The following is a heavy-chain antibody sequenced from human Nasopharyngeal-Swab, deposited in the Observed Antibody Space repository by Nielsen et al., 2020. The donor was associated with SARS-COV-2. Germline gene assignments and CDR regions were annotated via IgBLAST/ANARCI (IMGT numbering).Heavy chain of an antibody. V-gene: IGHV3-7*01. J-gene: IGHJ6*03. Sequence: VRQAPGKGLEWVANIKQDGSEKYYVDSVKGRFTISRDNAKNSLYLQMNSLRAEDTAVYYCARGASGYYDFWSGYYRYYYYYYMDVWGKGTTVTAP. CDR3: ARGASGYYDFWSGYYRYYYYYYMDV. CDR2: IKQDGSEK. D-gene: IGHD3-3*01.